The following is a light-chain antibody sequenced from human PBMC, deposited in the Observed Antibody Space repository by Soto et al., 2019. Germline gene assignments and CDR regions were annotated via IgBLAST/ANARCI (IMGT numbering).Light chain of an antibody. J-gene: IGLJ1*01. CDR2: DVS. CDR3: SSYTSSSTLEV. V-gene: IGLV2-14*03. Sequence: QSALTQPASVSGSPGQSITLSCTGTSSDVGGYNFVSWYQQYPGKVPKLMIYDVSNRPSGVSNRFSGSKSGNTASLTISGLQAEDEADYYCSSYTSSSTLEVFGPGTKVTVL. CDR1: SSDVGGYNF.